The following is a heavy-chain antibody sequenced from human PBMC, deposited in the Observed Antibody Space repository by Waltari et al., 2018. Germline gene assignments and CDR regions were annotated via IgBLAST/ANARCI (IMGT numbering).Heavy chain of an antibody. CDR2: ISSSSSGI. Sequence: EVHLVESGGGFVQPGGSLRLSCAASAFPFNIYTLSWVRQAPGKGVEWIAYISSSSSGIYHADSVEGRFTISRDNAKNSLYLQMSSLRAEDTAVYYCARHLRPYCVGDCYSGLAYWGQGTLVTVSS. CDR3: ARHLRPYCVGDCYSGLAY. V-gene: IGHV3-48*04. D-gene: IGHD2-21*01. J-gene: IGHJ4*02. CDR1: AFPFNIYT.